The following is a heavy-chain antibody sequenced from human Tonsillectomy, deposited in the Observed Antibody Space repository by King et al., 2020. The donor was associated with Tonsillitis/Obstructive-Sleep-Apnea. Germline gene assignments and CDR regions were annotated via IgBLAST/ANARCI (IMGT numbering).Heavy chain of an antibody. V-gene: IGHV3-53*01. CDR3: ARGITIFGVVTLYYYYYGMDV. D-gene: IGHD3-3*01. CDR2: IYSGGRT. J-gene: IGHJ6*02. CDR1: GFSVSSNY. Sequence: EVQLVESGGGLIQPGGSLRLSCAASGFSVSSNYMSWVRQAPGKGLEWVSVIYSGGRTYYADSVKGRFTISRDNSKNTLYLQMNSLRVEDTAVYYCARGITIFGVVTLYYYYYGMDVWGQGTTVTVSS.